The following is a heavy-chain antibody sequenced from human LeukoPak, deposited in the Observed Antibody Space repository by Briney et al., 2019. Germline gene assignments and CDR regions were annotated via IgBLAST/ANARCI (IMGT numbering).Heavy chain of an antibody. D-gene: IGHD4-17*01. CDR2: IIPILGIA. J-gene: IGHJ4*02. CDR3: ARGGRDYGDFLAGH. CDR1: GGTFSSYA. Sequence: SVKVSCKASGGTFSSYAISWVRQAPGQGLEWMGRIIPILGIANYAQKFQGRVTITADKSTSTAYMELSSLRSEDTAVYYCARGGRDYGDFLAGHWGQGTLVTVSS. V-gene: IGHV1-69*04.